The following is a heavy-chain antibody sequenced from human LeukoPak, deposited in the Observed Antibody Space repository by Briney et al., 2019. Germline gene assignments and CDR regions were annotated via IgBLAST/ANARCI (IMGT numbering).Heavy chain of an antibody. CDR1: GFTFSSYG. CDR3: AKDRSRQYGSGSLDYYYGMDV. V-gene: IGHV3-30*18. Sequence: GRSLRLSCAASGFTFSSYGMHWVRQAPGKGLEWVAVISYDGSNKYYADSVKGRFTISRDNSKNTLYLQMNSLRAEDTALYYCAKDRSRQYGSGSLDYYYGMDVWGQGTTVTVSS. CDR2: ISYDGSNK. D-gene: IGHD3-10*01. J-gene: IGHJ6*02.